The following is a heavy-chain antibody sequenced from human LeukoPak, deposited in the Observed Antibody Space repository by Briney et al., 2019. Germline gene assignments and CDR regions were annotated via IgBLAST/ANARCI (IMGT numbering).Heavy chain of an antibody. D-gene: IGHD6-19*01. CDR3: ARRVGWPTTTYYYMDV. CDR1: GGSISDFY. V-gene: IGHV4-59*01. CDR2: IYHSGST. Sequence: SETLSLTCSVSGGSISDFYWSWIRQSPGKGLQYIGYIYHSGSTNYNPSLKSRVTISLDTSRNTFSLKMTSVSAADTAVYYCARRVGWPTTTYYYMDVWGTGTTVTIS. J-gene: IGHJ6*03.